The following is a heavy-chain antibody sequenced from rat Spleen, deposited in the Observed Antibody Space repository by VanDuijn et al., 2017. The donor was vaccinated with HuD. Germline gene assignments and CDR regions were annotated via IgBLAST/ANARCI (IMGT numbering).Heavy chain of an antibody. Sequence: EVQVVESGGGLVQPGRSLKLSCAASGFTYSNYVMAWVRQAPTKGLEWVATISYDARRTYYRDSVKGRFTISRDNAKTILYLQMDSLRSEDTATYFCASRTGNWFAYWGQGTLVTVSS. V-gene: IGHV5-29*01. CDR3: ASRTGNWFAY. CDR2: ISYDARRT. J-gene: IGHJ3*01. D-gene: IGHD5-1*01. CDR1: GFTYSNYV.